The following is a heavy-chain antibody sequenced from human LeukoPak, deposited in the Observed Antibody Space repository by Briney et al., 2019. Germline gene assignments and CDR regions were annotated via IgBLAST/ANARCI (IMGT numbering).Heavy chain of an antibody. CDR2: IWNDGSKK. CDR3: GRDSLGGDY. J-gene: IGHJ4*02. Sequence: GRSLRLSCAASGLSFSTFGMHWARRAPGKGLEWVAVIWNDGSKKFYAESVKGRFTISRDNSQNTLYLQMNRLRAEDTAVYYCGRDSLGGDYWGQGTLVTVSS. D-gene: IGHD3-16*01. CDR1: GLSFSTFG. V-gene: IGHV3-33*08.